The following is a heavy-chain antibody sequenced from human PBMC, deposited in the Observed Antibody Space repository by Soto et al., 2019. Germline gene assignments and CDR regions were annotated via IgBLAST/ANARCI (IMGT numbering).Heavy chain of an antibody. CDR2: IYLRGST. Sequence: PSETLSLTCTVSNGYVNNYYWSWIRLPAGKGLEWIGRIYLRGSTNYNPSLKSRVTISVDTSKNQFSLKLSSVTAADTAVYYCARAGRRGYSYGYVLDYWGQGTLVTVSS. CDR1: NGYVNNYY. CDR3: ARAGRRGYSYGYVLDY. V-gene: IGHV4-4*07. J-gene: IGHJ4*02. D-gene: IGHD5-18*01.